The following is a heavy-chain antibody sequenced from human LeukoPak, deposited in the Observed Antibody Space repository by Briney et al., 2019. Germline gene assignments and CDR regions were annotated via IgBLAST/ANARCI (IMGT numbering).Heavy chain of an antibody. Sequence: ASVKVSCKASGYTFTSYGISWVRQAPGQGLEWMGWISAYNGNTNYAQRLQGRITLTTDTSTNTAFMVLRSLRSDDTAVYYCAREGYYYGSGTYSPPKYYGMDVWGQGTTVTVS. J-gene: IGHJ6*02. CDR2: ISAYNGNT. CDR1: GYTFTSYG. D-gene: IGHD3-10*01. V-gene: IGHV1-18*01. CDR3: AREGYYYGSGTYSPPKYYGMDV.